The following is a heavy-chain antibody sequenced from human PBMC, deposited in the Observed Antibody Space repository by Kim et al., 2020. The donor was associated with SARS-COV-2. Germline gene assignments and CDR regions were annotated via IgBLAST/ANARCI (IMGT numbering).Heavy chain of an antibody. V-gene: IGHV4-31*03. Sequence: SETLSLTCTVSGGSISSGGYYWSWIRQHPGKGLEWIGYIYYSGSTYYNPSLKSRVTISVDTSKNQFSLKLSSVTAADTAVYYCASLYYDILTGYRGVGWFDPWGQGTLVTVSS. CDR1: GGSISSGGYY. CDR2: IYYSGST. J-gene: IGHJ5*02. CDR3: ASLYYDILTGYRGVGWFDP. D-gene: IGHD3-9*01.